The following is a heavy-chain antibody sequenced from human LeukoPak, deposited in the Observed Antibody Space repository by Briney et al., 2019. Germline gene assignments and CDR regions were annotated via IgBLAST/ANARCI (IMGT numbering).Heavy chain of an antibody. Sequence: SETLSLTCTVSGGSISSYYWSWIRQPPGKGLEWIGYIYYSGSTNYNPSLKSRVTISVDTSKNQFPLKLSSVTAADTAVYYCARGGNIYDYVWGSYRPDAFDIWGQGTMVTVSS. D-gene: IGHD3-16*02. V-gene: IGHV4-59*01. CDR1: GGSISSYY. J-gene: IGHJ3*02. CDR2: IYYSGST. CDR3: ARGGNIYDYVWGSYRPDAFDI.